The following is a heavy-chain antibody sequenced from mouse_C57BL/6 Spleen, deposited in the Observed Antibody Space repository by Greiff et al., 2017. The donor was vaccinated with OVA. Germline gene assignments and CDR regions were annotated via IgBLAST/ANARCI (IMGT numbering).Heavy chain of an antibody. Sequence: QVQLQQPGAELVKPGASVKLSCKASGYTFTSYWMHWVKQRPGQGLEWIGMIHPNSGSTNYNEKFKSKATLTVDKSSSTAYMQLSSLTSEDSAVYYCAREATVYYFDYWGQGTTLTVSS. V-gene: IGHV1-64*01. D-gene: IGHD4-1*02. CDR1: GYTFTSYW. CDR2: IHPNSGST. CDR3: AREATVYYFDY. J-gene: IGHJ2*01.